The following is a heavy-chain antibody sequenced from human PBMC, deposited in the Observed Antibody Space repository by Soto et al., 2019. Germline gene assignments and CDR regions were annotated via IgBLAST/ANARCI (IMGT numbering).Heavy chain of an antibody. V-gene: IGHV1-69*06. CDR2: IIPIFGTA. J-gene: IGHJ6*02. Sequence: SVKVSCKASGGTFSSYAISWVRQAPGQGLEWMGGIIPIFGTANYAQKFQGRVTITADKSTSTAYMELSSLRSEDTAVYYCAREPSAARPTYYYYGMDVWGQGTTVTV. D-gene: IGHD6-6*01. CDR3: AREPSAARPTYYYYGMDV. CDR1: GGTFSSYA.